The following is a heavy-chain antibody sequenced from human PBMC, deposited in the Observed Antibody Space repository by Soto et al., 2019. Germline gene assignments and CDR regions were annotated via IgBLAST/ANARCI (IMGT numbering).Heavy chain of an antibody. J-gene: IGHJ6*02. CDR3: ARMGDVPYYYYGLDV. CDR1: GYSFTRYG. V-gene: IGHV1-18*01. Sequence: QVQLVQSGAEVKKPGASVKVSCKASGYSFTRYGISWVRQAPGQGLEWLGWISGYNANTNSPENLQGRVTMTTDTSTSTASMEVRNLISDDTAVYYCARMGDVPYYYYGLDVWGQGTTVTVSS. D-gene: IGHD3-16*01. CDR2: ISGYNANT.